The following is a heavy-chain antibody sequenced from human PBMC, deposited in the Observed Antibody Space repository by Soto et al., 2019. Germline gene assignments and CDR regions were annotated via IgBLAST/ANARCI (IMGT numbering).Heavy chain of an antibody. J-gene: IGHJ4*02. V-gene: IGHV1-69*13. Sequence: SVKVSCKASGGTFSSYAISWVRQAPGQGLEWMGGIIPIFGTANYAQKFQGRVTITADESTSTAYMELSSLRSEDTAVYYCATSPYSRYDWHSIDYRGQATLVTVSS. D-gene: IGHD5-12*01. CDR1: GGTFSSYA. CDR2: IIPIFGTA. CDR3: ATSPYSRYDWHSIDY.